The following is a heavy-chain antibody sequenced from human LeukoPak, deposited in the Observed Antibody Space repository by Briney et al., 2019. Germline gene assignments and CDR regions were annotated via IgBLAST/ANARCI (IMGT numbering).Heavy chain of an antibody. J-gene: IGHJ4*02. CDR3: ARGRDGYNYRSGPRYYFDY. CDR1: GGSISSGGYY. CDR2: IYYSGST. D-gene: IGHD5-24*01. V-gene: IGHV4-31*03. Sequence: SETLSLTCTVSGGSISSGGYYWSWIRQHPGKGLEWIGYIYYSGSTYYNPSLKSRVTISVDTSKNQFSLKLSSVTAADTAVYYCARGRDGYNYRSGPRYYFDYWGQGTLVTVSS.